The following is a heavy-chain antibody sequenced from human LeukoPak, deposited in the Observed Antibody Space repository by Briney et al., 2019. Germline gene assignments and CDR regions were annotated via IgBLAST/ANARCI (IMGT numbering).Heavy chain of an antibody. Sequence: ASVKVSCKASGYTFSSFHINWLRPATGQGLEWMGWINPDSDDTGYAQKFQGRVTMTRDTSTNTAYMELNSLTSEDTAVYYCAVRGRNYIYDFWGQGTLVTVSS. CDR1: GYTFSSFH. D-gene: IGHD1-26*01. CDR3: AVRGRNYIYDF. J-gene: IGHJ4*02. CDR2: INPDSDDT. V-gene: IGHV1-8*01.